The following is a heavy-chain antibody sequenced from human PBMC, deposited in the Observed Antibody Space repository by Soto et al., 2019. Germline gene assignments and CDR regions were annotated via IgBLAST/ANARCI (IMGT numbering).Heavy chain of an antibody. J-gene: IGHJ3*02. D-gene: IGHD5-12*01. V-gene: IGHV3-30-3*01. CDR2: ISFDGSNK. Sequence: QPGGSLRLSCAASVFTFRSYAMPWVRQAPGKGLEWVAVISFDGSNKYYADSVKGRFTISRDNSKSTLYLQINSLRAEDTAVYYCARVRALDGYNSEFNAFDIWGQGTMV. CDR3: ARVRALDGYNSEFNAFDI. CDR1: VFTFRSYA.